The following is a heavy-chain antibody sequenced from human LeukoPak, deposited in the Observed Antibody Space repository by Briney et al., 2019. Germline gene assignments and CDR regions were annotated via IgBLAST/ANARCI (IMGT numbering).Heavy chain of an antibody. D-gene: IGHD2-15*01. CDR2: FDPEDGET. CDR3: ASLTGIGYCSGGSCYPYYFDY. V-gene: IGHV1-24*01. J-gene: IGHJ4*02. Sequence: ASVTVSFKVSGYTLTELSMHWVRQAPGKGLEWMGGFDPEDGETIYPQKFQGRVTMTEDTSTDTAYMELSSLRSEDTAVYYCASLTGIGYCSGGSCYPYYFDYWGQGTLVTVSS. CDR1: GYTLTELS.